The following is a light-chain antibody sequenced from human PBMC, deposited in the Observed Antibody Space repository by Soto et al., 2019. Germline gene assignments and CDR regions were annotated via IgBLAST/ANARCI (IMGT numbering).Light chain of an antibody. CDR2: DVS. CDR3: SSYAGTHIV. J-gene: IGLJ1*01. V-gene: IGLV2-8*01. Sequence: QCVLTQPPSAFGSPGQSVTISCTGTSSDVGGYNYVSWYQQHPGKAPKLMIYDVSKRPSGVPARFSGSKSGNTASLTVSGLQAEDEADYYCSSYAGTHIVFGTGTKVTVL. CDR1: SSDVGGYNY.